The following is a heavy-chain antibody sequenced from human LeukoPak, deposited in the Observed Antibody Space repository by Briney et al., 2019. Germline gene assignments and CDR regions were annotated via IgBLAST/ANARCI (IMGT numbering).Heavy chain of an antibody. J-gene: IGHJ4*02. CDR3: AKKGGAMADFDY. CDR1: GFTFSSYW. D-gene: IGHD5-18*01. Sequence: PGGSLRLSCTASGFTFSSYWMHWVRQAPGKGLVWVSRINSDGGSTSYADSVKGRFTISRDNAKNTLYLQMNSLRAEDTAVYYCAKKGGAMADFDYWGQGTLVTVSS. V-gene: IGHV3-74*01. CDR2: INSDGGST.